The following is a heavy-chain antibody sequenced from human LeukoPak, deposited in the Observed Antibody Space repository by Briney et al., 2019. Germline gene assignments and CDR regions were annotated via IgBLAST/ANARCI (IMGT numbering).Heavy chain of an antibody. CDR2: IYYIGST. Sequence: PSETLSLTCTVSGDAISSYYWSWIRQPPGKGLEWIGYIYYIGSTNYNPSLKSRVTISVDTSKNQFSLKLSSVTAADTAVYYCARDYAFDIWGQGTMVTVSS. CDR3: ARDYAFDI. V-gene: IGHV4-59*01. J-gene: IGHJ3*02. CDR1: GDAISSYY.